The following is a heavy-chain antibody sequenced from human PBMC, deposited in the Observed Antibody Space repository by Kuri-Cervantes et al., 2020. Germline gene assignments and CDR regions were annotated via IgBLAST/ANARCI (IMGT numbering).Heavy chain of an antibody. J-gene: IGHJ4*02. D-gene: IGHD3-22*01. CDR3: AAGWGYYYDSSGYYFD. CDR2: IYYSAST. V-gene: IGHV4-39*01. Sequence: SETLSLTCTVSGGSISSSSYYWGWIRQPPGKGLEWIGSIYYSASTYYNPSLKSRVTISVDTSKNQFSLKLSSVTAADTAVYYCAAGWGYYYDSSGYYFDWGQGTLVTVSS. CDR1: GGSISSSSYY.